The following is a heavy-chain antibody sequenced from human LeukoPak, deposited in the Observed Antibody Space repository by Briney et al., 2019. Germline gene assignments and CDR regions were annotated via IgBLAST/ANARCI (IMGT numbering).Heavy chain of an antibody. J-gene: IGHJ4*02. Sequence: ASVKVSCKASGYTFTTYGISWVRQARGQGLEWMGWISGYNGNTNYEQKFQGRVTMTTDTSTGTAYMELRTLRSDDTAVYYCARTCSASSTNCYTDFWGQGTLVTVSS. D-gene: IGHD2-2*02. CDR2: ISGYNGNT. CDR3: ARTCSASSTNCYTDF. V-gene: IGHV1-18*01. CDR1: GYTFTTYG.